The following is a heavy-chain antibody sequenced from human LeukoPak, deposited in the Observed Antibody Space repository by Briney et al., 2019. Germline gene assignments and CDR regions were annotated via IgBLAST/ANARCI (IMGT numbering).Heavy chain of an antibody. D-gene: IGHD3-3*01. Sequence: PSETLSLTCTVSGGSISSSSYYWGWIRQPPGKGLEWIGSIYYSGSTYYNPSLKSRVTISVDTSKNQFSLKLSSVTAADTAVYYCARANYDFWSGYPGSPDYWGQGTLVTVSS. CDR2: IYYSGST. V-gene: IGHV4-39*07. J-gene: IGHJ4*02. CDR3: ARANYDFWSGYPGSPDY. CDR1: GGSISSSSYY.